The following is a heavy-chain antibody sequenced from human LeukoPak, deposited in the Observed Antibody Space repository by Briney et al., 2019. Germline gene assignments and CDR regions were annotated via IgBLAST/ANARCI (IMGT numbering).Heavy chain of an antibody. CDR2: IWNDGSTK. CDR3: AKDAQRGFDYSNSLEQ. Sequence: GRSLRLSCAASGFTFSHFGMHWVRQVPGRGLEWVAVIWNDGSTKYYAGSVKGRFTISRDNYQNRVDLHMTSLRVEDTAIYYCAKDAQRGFDYSNSLEQWGQGTLVTVSS. D-gene: IGHD4-11*01. J-gene: IGHJ4*02. CDR1: GFTFSHFG. V-gene: IGHV3-33*06.